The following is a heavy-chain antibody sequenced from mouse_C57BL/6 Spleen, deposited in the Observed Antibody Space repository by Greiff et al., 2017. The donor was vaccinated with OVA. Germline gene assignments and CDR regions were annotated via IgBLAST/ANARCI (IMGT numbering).Heavy chain of an antibody. CDR2: IRNKANGYTT. J-gene: IGHJ4*01. CDR1: GFTFTDYY. CDR3: ARYDDAMDY. Sequence: EVKVVESGGGLVQPGGSLSLSCAASGFTFTDYYMSWVRQPPGKALEWLGFIRNKANGYTTEYSASVKGRFTISRDNSQSILYLQMNALRAEDSATYYCARYDDAMDYWGQGTSVTVSS. V-gene: IGHV7-3*01.